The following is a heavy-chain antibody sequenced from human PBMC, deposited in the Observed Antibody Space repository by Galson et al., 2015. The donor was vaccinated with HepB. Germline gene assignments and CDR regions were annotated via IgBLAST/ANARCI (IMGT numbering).Heavy chain of an antibody. Sequence: SLRLSCAASGFTFTRHSMAWVRQAPGKGLEWVSTFGASGVNKLYADSVKGRFTISRDDSENTLYLQVDSLRAADTAVYFCAKESSGYYYFDSWGQGTLVTVSS. J-gene: IGHJ4*02. CDR3: AKESSGYYYFDS. D-gene: IGHD6-19*01. CDR2: FGASGVNK. CDR1: GFTFTRHS. V-gene: IGHV3-23*01.